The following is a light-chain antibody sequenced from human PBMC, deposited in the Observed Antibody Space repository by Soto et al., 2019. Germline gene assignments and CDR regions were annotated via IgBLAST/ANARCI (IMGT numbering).Light chain of an antibody. CDR3: QESSNWPPYT. CDR1: QSVSSS. CDR2: DAS. J-gene: IGKJ2*01. Sequence: EIVLTQSPSTLSLSPGARATLSCRASQSVSSSLAWYQQKPGQAPRLLIYDASSRATGIPARFSGSGSGTDFTLTISSLEPEDFAVYYCQESSNWPPYTFGQGTKLEI. V-gene: IGKV3-11*01.